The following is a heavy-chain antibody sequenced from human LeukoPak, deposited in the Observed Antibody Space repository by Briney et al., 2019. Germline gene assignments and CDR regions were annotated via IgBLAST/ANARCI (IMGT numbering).Heavy chain of an antibody. V-gene: IGHV4-31*03. CDR2: IYYSGST. Sequence: SETLSLTCTVSGGSISSGGYYWSWIRQHPGKGLEWIGYIYYSGSTYYNPSLKSRVTISVDTSKNQFSLKLRSVTAADTAVNYCARQTMIVVADSRDDAFDIWGQGTMVTVSS. CDR1: GGSISSGGYY. J-gene: IGHJ3*02. D-gene: IGHD3-22*01. CDR3: ARQTMIVVADSRDDAFDI.